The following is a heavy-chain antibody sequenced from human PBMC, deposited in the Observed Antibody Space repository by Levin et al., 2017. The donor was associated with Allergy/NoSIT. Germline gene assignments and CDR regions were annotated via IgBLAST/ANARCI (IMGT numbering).Heavy chain of an antibody. CDR1: GFTFSSYG. V-gene: IGHV3-33*01. CDR2: IWYDGSNK. CDR3: ARDGAYYDILTGYPGHYYYYYYMDV. Sequence: GGSLRLSCAASGFTFSSYGMHWVRQAPGKGLEWVAVIWYDGSNKYYADSVKGRFTISRDNSKNTLYLQMNSLRAEDTAVYYCARDGAYYDILTGYPGHYYYYYYMDVWGKGTTVTVSS. J-gene: IGHJ6*03. D-gene: IGHD3-9*01.